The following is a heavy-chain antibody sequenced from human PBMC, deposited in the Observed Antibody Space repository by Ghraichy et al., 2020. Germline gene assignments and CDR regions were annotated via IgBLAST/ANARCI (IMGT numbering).Heavy chain of an antibody. CDR1: GFTFSSYS. CDR3: AREQELRGPDDAFDI. CDR2: ISSSSSYI. J-gene: IGHJ3*02. D-gene: IGHD3-16*01. V-gene: IGHV3-21*01. Sequence: GGSLRLSCAASGFTFSSYSMNWVRQAPGKGLEWVSSISSSSSYIYYADSVKGRFTISRDNAKNSLYLQMNSLRAEDTAVYYCAREQELRGPDDAFDIWGQGTMVTVSS.